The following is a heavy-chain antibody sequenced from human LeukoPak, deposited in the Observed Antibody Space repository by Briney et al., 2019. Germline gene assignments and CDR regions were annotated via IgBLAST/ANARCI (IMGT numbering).Heavy chain of an antibody. J-gene: IGHJ5*02. V-gene: IGHV1-18*01. CDR3: ARRAAAGTFNWFDP. CDR1: GYTFTSYG. CDR2: ISAYNGNT. D-gene: IGHD6-13*01. Sequence: ASVKVSCKASGYTFTSYGISWVRQAPGQGLEWIGWISAYNGNTNYAQKLQGRVTMTTDTSTSTAYMELRSLRSDDTAVYYCARRAAAGTFNWFDPWGQGTLVTVSS.